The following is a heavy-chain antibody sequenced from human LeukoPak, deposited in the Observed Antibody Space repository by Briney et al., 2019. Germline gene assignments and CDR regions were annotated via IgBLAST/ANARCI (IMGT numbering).Heavy chain of an antibody. CDR3: ARALIVKAIVSYFDY. J-gene: IGHJ4*02. Sequence: GESLKISCEGSGYSFVNYWIGWVRQMPGKGLEWMGIIYPRDSDTRYSPSFQGQVTISADKSISTAYLQWSSLKASDTAMYYCARALIVKAIVSYFDYWGQGTLVTVSS. CDR1: GYSFVNYW. CDR2: IYPRDSDT. V-gene: IGHV5-51*01. D-gene: IGHD2/OR15-2a*01.